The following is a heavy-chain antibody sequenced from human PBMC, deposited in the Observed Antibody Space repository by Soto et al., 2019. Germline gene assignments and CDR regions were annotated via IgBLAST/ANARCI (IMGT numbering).Heavy chain of an antibody. CDR1: GFTFTSSA. V-gene: IGHV1-58*01. CDR3: AADLPCDGDCYGSSDY. CDR2: IVVGSGNT. D-gene: IGHD2-21*02. J-gene: IGHJ4*02. Sequence: SVKVSCKASGFTFTSSAVQWVRQARGERLEWIGWIVVGSGNTNYAQKFQERVTITRDMSTSTAYMELSSLRSEDTAVYYCAADLPCDGDCYGSSDYWGQGTLVTVSS.